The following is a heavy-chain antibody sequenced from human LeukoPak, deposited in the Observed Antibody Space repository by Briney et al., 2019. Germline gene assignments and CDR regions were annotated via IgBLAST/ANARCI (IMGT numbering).Heavy chain of an antibody. Sequence: PGGSLRLSCAASGFTFSTYWMHWVRQAPGKGLVWVSRINSDGSSTSYADSVKGRFTISRDNAKNSLYLQMNSLRAEDAAVYYCAREPPPYYYDSSGYYPMSSWGQGTLVTVSS. J-gene: IGHJ5*02. CDR3: AREPPPYYYDSSGYYPMSS. CDR2: INSDGSST. CDR1: GFTFSTYW. D-gene: IGHD3-22*01. V-gene: IGHV3-74*01.